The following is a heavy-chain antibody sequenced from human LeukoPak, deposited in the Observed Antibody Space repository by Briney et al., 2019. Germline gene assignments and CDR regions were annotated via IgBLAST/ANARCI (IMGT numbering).Heavy chain of an antibody. J-gene: IGHJ4*02. D-gene: IGHD2-2*01. CDR2: ISYDGSNK. CDR1: GFTFSSYS. CDR3: AGGRTDIVVVPATLRNYYFDY. Sequence: GGSLRLSCGASGFTFSSYSMHWVRQAPGKGLEWVAVISYDGSNKYYADSVKGRFTISRDNSKNTLSLQMNSLRAEDTAVYYCAGGRTDIVVVPATLRNYYFDYWGQGTLVTVSS. V-gene: IGHV3-30*04.